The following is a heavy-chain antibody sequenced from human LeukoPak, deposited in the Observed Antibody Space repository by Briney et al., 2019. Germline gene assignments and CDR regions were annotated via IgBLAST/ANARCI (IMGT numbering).Heavy chain of an antibody. Sequence: TGGSLRLSCAASGFTVSSNYMSWVRQAPGKGLEWVSVIYSGGSTYYADSVKGRFTISRDNSKNTLYLQMNSLRAEDTAVYYCASTRWLQFPFDYWGQGTLVTVSS. CDR3: ASTRWLQFPFDY. V-gene: IGHV3-53*01. CDR2: IYSGGST. CDR1: GFTVSSNY. J-gene: IGHJ4*02. D-gene: IGHD5-24*01.